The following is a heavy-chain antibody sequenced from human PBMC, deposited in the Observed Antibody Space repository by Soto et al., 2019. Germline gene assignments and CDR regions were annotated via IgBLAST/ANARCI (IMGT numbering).Heavy chain of an antibody. Sequence: GGSLRLSCAASGFTFSSYAMHWVRQAPGKGLEWVAVISYDGSNKYYADSVKGRFTISRDNSKNTLYLQMNSLRAEDTAVYYCARGRKTYYYDPDAFDIWGQGTMVTVSS. J-gene: IGHJ3*02. D-gene: IGHD3-22*01. CDR2: ISYDGSNK. CDR1: GFTFSSYA. V-gene: IGHV3-30-3*01. CDR3: ARGRKTYYYDPDAFDI.